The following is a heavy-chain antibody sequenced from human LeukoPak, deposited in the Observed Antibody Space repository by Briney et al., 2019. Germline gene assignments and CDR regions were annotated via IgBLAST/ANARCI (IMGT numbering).Heavy chain of an antibody. V-gene: IGHV4-59*01. CDR2: IYYSGST. CDR1: GGSISSYY. J-gene: IGHJ6*04. CDR3: ARSKEGGYYYYGMDV. Sequence: SETLSLTCTVSGGSISSYYWSWIRQPPGKGLEWIGYIYYSGSTNYNPSLKSRATISVDTSKNQFSLKLSSVTAADTAGDYCARSKEGGYYYYGMDVWGKGTTVPVSS.